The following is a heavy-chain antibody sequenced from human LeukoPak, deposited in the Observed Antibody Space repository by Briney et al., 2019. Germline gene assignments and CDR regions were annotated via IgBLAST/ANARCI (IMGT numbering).Heavy chain of an antibody. CDR2: ISYDGSNK. V-gene: IGHV3-30*18. D-gene: IGHD3-16*01. CDR3: AKDRRTFYYYYGMDV. Sequence: GGSLRLSCAASGFTFSSYGMHWVRQASGKGLEWVAVISYDGSNKYYADSVKGRFTISRDNSKNTLYLQMNSLRAEDTAVYYCAKDRRTFYYYYGMDVWGQGTTVTVSS. J-gene: IGHJ6*02. CDR1: GFTFSSYG.